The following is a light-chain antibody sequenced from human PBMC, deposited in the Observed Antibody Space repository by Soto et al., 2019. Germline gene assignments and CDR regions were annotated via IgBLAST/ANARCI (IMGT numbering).Light chain of an antibody. CDR3: LQHNTYPYT. CDR1: QRVSSN. V-gene: IGKV3-11*01. CDR2: DTS. Sequence: EIVLTQSPATVSLSPGERATLSCRASQRVSSNVAWYQQKPGQAPRLLVYDTSDRATGIPARFSGGESGTDFTLTISSLEPEDFATYYCLQHNTYPYTFGQGTKLEIK. J-gene: IGKJ2*01.